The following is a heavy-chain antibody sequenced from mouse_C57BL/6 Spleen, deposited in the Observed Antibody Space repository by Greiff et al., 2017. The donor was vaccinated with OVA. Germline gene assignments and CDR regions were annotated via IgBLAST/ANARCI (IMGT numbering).Heavy chain of an antibody. D-gene: IGHD2-2*01. Sequence: EVMLVESGGGLVKPGGSLKLSCAASGFTFSSYAMSWVRQTPEKRLEWVATISDGGSYTYYPDNVKGRFTISRDNAKNNLYLQMSHLKSEDTAMYYCARFYYGYDEFAYWGQGTLVTVSA. CDR1: GFTFSSYA. V-gene: IGHV5-4*03. J-gene: IGHJ3*01. CDR3: ARFYYGYDEFAY. CDR2: ISDGGSYT.